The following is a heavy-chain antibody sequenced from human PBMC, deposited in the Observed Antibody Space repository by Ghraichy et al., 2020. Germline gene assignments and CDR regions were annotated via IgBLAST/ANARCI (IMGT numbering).Heavy chain of an antibody. CDR3: ARDAYGSGSYYSQPPFDY. CDR2: IDTYNGNT. CDR1: GYTFTSYG. V-gene: IGHV1-18*04. Sequence: ASVKVSCKASGYTFTSYGISWVRQAPGQGLEWMGWIDTYNGNTNYAQRLQGRLTMTTDTSTSTAHMELRSLRSDDTAVYYCARDAYGSGSYYSQPPFDYWGQGTLVTVSS. J-gene: IGHJ4*02. D-gene: IGHD3-10*01.